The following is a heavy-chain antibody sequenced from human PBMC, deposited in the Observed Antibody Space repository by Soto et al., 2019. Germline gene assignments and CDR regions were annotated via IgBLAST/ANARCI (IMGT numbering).Heavy chain of an antibody. J-gene: IGHJ5*02. CDR3: ARDRSGYYGNWFDP. CDR2: IYYSGST. D-gene: IGHD3-22*01. Sequence: SETLSLTCTVSGGSISSYYWSWIRQPPGKGLEWIGYIYYSGSTNYNPSLKSRVTISVDTSKNQFSLKLSSVTAADTAVYYCARDRSGYYGNWFDPWGQGTLVTVSS. CDR1: GGSISSYY. V-gene: IGHV4-59*01.